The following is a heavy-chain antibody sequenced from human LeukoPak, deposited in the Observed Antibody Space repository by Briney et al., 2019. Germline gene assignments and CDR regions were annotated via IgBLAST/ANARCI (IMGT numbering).Heavy chain of an antibody. CDR2: ISGHNGNT. J-gene: IGHJ4*02. D-gene: IGHD2-15*01. Sequence: RASVKVSCKASGYSFPSYLISWVRQVPGQGLEWMGWISGHNGNTDYAQRFKDRVTLTTDTSTSIAYMELRSLRSDDTAVYYCARRNYCSDPKCHSIDGVTENWGQGTLVTVSS. CDR3: ARRNYCSDPKCHSIDGVTEN. CDR1: GYSFPSYL. V-gene: IGHV1-18*01.